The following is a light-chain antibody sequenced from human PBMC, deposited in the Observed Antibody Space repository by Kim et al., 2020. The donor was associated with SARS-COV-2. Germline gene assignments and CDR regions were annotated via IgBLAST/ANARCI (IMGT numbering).Light chain of an antibody. CDR1: QSISRSY. Sequence: LPPGDGASIPSRASQSISRSYVAWYQLKPDHAPRLRIYRPSNRATGIPDRLRGSGSGTDFTLTISRLVPEDFAVYYCQYLGNSWTFGQWTKVDI. CDR3: QYLGNSWT. CDR2: RPS. V-gene: IGKV3-20*01. J-gene: IGKJ1*01.